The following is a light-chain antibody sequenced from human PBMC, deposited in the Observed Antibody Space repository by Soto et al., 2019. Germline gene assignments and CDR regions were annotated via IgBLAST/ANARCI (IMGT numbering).Light chain of an antibody. CDR1: QSVSNN. Sequence: EIVMTQSPATLSVSPGERATLSCRASQSVSNNLAWYQKKPGQAPRLLIYGASTRANGIPARFSGSGSGTEFTLTIRRMQYEDFAVYYCQQYNNWWTFGQGNRVEIK. J-gene: IGKJ1*01. CDR2: GAS. V-gene: IGKV3-15*01. CDR3: QQYNNWWT.